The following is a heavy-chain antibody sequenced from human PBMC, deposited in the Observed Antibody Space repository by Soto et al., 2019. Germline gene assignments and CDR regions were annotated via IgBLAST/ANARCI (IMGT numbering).Heavy chain of an antibody. Sequence: QVQLVESGGGVVQPGRSLRLSCAVSGFTFRTYAMHWVRQAPGKGLEWVALISYDGSKTFYGDSVKGRFTISRDNSRNTLNMQMNRLRPEVTAVYCCARVVYDMTRTGDYYGMNVWGQGNMVTVSS. CDR3: ARVVYDMTRTGDYYGMNV. D-gene: IGHD5-12*01. V-gene: IGHV3-30-3*01. J-gene: IGHJ6*02. CDR2: ISYDGSKT. CDR1: GFTFRTYA.